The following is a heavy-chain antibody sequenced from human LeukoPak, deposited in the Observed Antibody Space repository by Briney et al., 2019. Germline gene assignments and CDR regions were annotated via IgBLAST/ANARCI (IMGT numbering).Heavy chain of an antibody. CDR1: GGSISSYY. D-gene: IGHD1-26*01. V-gene: IGHV4-59*01. CDR2: VYYSGST. J-gene: IGHJ4*02. Sequence: SETLSLTCTVSGGSISSYYWSWIRQPPGKGLEWIGYVYYSGSTNYNPSLKSRVTISVDTSKNQFSLKLSSVTAADTAVYYCATHSGSYLGFDYWGQGTLVTVSS. CDR3: ATHSGSYLGFDY.